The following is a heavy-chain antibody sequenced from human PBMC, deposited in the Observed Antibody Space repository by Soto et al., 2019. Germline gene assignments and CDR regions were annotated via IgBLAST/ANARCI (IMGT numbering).Heavy chain of an antibody. CDR2: TYFRSKWYN. CDR1: GDSVSSNTAS. J-gene: IGHJ5*02. V-gene: IGHV6-1*01. CDR3: AKGDNLGPKTGYAFDP. Sequence: PSQTLSLTCAISGDSVSSNTASWNWIRQSPSRGLEWLERTYFRSKWYNDYAVSVKSRIIINPDTSNNQFSLQLNSVTPEDTAVYFCAKGDNLGPKTGYAFDPWGQGIMVTV. D-gene: IGHD5-12*01.